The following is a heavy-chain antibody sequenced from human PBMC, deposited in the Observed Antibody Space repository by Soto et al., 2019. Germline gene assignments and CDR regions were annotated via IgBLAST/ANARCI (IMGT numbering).Heavy chain of an antibody. CDR3: ATARFLQWSQDYYGLDV. D-gene: IGHD3-3*01. J-gene: IGHJ6*02. V-gene: IGHV4-34*01. CDR2: VNHSGSP. Sequence: WTWIRQTPGKGLEWIGEVNHSGSPNYSPSLKSRVTMSFDTSKNQFSLNLNSVTAADTAVYYCATARFLQWSQDYYGLDVWGQGTTVAVSS.